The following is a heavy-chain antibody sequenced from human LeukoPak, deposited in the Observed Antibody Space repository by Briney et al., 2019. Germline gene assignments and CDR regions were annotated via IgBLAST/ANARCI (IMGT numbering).Heavy chain of an antibody. CDR3: ARDSEPGYSYGPACDY. Sequence: SETLSLTCTVSGGSISSSSYYWGWIRQPPGKGLEWIGSIYYSGSTYYNPSLKSRVTISVDTSKNQFSLKLSSVTAEDTAVYYCARDSEPGYSYGPACDYWGQGTLVTVSS. J-gene: IGHJ4*02. CDR2: IYYSGST. V-gene: IGHV4-39*07. CDR1: GGSISSSSYY. D-gene: IGHD5-18*01.